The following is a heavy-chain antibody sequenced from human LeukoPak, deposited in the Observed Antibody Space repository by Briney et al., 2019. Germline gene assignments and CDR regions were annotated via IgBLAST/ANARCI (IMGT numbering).Heavy chain of an antibody. D-gene: IGHD3-16*02. CDR3: ARNVWGSYRYGAFDY. CDR1: GFTFSSYE. Sequence: GGSLRLSCAASGFTFSSYEMNWVRQAPGKGLEWVSYISSSGSTIYYADSVKGRFTISRDNAKNSLYLQMNSLRAEDTAVYYCARNVWGSYRYGAFDYWGQGTLVTVSS. J-gene: IGHJ4*02. CDR2: ISSSGSTI. V-gene: IGHV3-48*03.